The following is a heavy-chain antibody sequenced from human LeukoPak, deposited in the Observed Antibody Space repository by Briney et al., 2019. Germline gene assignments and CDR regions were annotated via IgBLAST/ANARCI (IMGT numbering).Heavy chain of an antibody. V-gene: IGHV4-39*01. Sequence: KPSGTLSLTSTVPGGSINNSNYYLGWIRQPPGVGLGWIGSIYYSGNTYYNPSLKSRVTISVDTSKNQFSLKLSSVTAADTAVYYCARRNWNYENWFDPWGQGTLVTVSS. CDR1: GGSINNSNYY. D-gene: IGHD1-7*01. CDR2: IYYSGNT. J-gene: IGHJ5*02. CDR3: ARRNWNYENWFDP.